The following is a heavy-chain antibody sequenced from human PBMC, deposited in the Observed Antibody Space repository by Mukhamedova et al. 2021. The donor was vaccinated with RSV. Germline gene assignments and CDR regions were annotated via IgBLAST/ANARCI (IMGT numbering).Heavy chain of an antibody. J-gene: IGHJ4*02. CDR3: AKRPTATYTSSSHFFDY. V-gene: IGHV3-23*01. CDR2: ISGSGGSP. Sequence: GLEWVSTISGSGGSPDYADSVMGRFTVSSDNSKNALHLQMNSLRAEDTAVYLCAKRPTATYTSSSHFFDYCGQGAPVTVSS. D-gene: IGHD6-6*01.